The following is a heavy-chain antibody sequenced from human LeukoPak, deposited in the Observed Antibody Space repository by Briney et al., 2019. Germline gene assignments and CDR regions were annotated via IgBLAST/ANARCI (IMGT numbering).Heavy chain of an antibody. V-gene: IGHV5-51*01. CDR3: ASSPGIAVAGGGWAFDI. CDR2: IYPGDSDT. J-gene: IGHJ3*02. CDR1: GYSFTNYW. D-gene: IGHD6-19*01. Sequence: GGSLKISCKGSGYSFTNYWIGWVRQMPGKGLEWMGIIYPGDSDTRYSPSFQGQVTISADKSISTAYLQWSSLKASDTAMYYCASSPGIAVAGGGWAFDIWGQGTMVTVSS.